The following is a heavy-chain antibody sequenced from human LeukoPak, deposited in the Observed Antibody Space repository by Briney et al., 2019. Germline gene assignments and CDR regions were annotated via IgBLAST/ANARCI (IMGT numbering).Heavy chain of an antibody. CDR2: IYSGGST. CDR1: GFTVSSNY. J-gene: IGHJ6*02. Sequence: PGGSLRLSCAASGFTVSSNYMSWVRQAPGKGLEWVSVIYSGGSTYYADSVKSRFTISRDNSKNTLYLQMNSLRAEDTAVYYCAITVTVYYYGMDVWGQGTTVTVSS. D-gene: IGHD4-17*01. CDR3: AITVTVYYYGMDV. V-gene: IGHV3-66*01.